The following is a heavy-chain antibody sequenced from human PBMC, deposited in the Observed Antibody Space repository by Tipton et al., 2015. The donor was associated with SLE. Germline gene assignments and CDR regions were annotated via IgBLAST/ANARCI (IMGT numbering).Heavy chain of an antibody. J-gene: IGHJ5*02. CDR3: ARGTIFGVVIDP. CDR2: IYYSGST. Sequence: TLSLTCTVSGASINNYYWSWIRQPPGEGLEWIGCIYYSGSTNYNPSLKSRVTISVDTSKNQFSLKLSSVTAADTVVYYCARGTIFGVVIDPWGQGTLVTVSS. V-gene: IGHV4-59*01. D-gene: IGHD3-3*01. CDR1: GASINNYY.